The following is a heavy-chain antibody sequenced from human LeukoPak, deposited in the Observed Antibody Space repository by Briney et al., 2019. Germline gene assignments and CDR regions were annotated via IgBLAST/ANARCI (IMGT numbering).Heavy chain of an antibody. D-gene: IGHD3-3*01. J-gene: IGHJ4*02. CDR1: GFTFDDYA. Sequence: GGSLRLSCAASGFTFDDYAMHWVRQAPGKGLEWVSGISWNSGSIGYADSVKGRFTISRDNAKNSLYLQMNSLRAEDMALYYCAKGRRGSGYSLIDYWGQGTLVTVSS. CDR2: ISWNSGSI. CDR3: AKGRRGSGYSLIDY. V-gene: IGHV3-9*03.